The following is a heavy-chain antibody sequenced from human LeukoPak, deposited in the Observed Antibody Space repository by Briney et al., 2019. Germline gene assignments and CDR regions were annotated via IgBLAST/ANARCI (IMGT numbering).Heavy chain of an antibody. CDR1: GGTFSSYA. CDR2: IIPIFATA. Sequence: SVKVSCKASGGTFSSYAISWVRQAPGQGLEWMGGIIPIFATANYAQKFQGRVTLTADKSTSTTYMALSSLRSEDTAVYYCARRKIFGVVVTDNWFDPWGQGTLVTVSS. V-gene: IGHV1-69*06. CDR3: ARRKIFGVVVTDNWFDP. D-gene: IGHD3-3*01. J-gene: IGHJ5*02.